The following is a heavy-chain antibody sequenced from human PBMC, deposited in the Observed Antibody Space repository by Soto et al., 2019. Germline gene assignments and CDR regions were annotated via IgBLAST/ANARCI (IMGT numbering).Heavy chain of an antibody. V-gene: IGHV4-39*07. CDR1: GGSISSSSYY. CDR2: IYYSGST. J-gene: IGHJ4*02. D-gene: IGHD2-15*01. CDR3: ARGFSIVVGGYFDY. Sequence: SETLSLTCTVSGGSISSSSYYWGWIRQPPGKGLEWIGSIYYSGSTYYNPSLKSRVTISVDTSKNQFSLKLSSVTAADTAVYYCARGFSIVVGGYFDYWGQGTLVTVSS.